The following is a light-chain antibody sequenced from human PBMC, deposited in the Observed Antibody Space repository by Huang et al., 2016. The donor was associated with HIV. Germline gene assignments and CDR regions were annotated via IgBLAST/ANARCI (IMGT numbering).Light chain of an antibody. CDR2: DAS. CDR3: QQRTSWPT. V-gene: IGKV3-11*01. J-gene: IGKJ2*01. Sequence: EVVLTQSPATLSLSPGERATLSCRARQNVSTYLAWYQQKAGQTPSLLIYDASTRATGIPARFGGSGSGTDFTLTISSLEPLDSAVYYCQQRTSWPTFGQGTKLEIK. CDR1: QNVSTY.